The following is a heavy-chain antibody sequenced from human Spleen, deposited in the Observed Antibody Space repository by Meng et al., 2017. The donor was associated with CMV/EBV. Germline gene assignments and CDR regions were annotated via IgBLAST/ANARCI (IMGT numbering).Heavy chain of an antibody. CDR1: GFTFSSYA. J-gene: IGHJ4*02. Sequence: GGSLRLSCAASGFTFSSYAMSWVRQAPGKGLEWVSVISGSGGSTYSADSVKGRFTISRDNSKNTLYLQMSSLRAEDTAVYYCAKDIKRWEAGTFDYWGQGTLVTVSS. D-gene: IGHD6-19*01. CDR3: AKDIKRWEAGTFDY. CDR2: ISGSGGST. V-gene: IGHV3-23*01.